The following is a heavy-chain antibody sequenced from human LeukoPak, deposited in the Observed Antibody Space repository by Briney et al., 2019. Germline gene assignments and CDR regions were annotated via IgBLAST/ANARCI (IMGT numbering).Heavy chain of an antibody. CDR3: ARIRGSTLPISYMDV. Sequence: GGSLRLSCTASGFGFGGYSIHWVRQAPGKGLEWLSYISVSGTIHADSVMGRVTVSRDNAKNSLYLQMNSLRAEDTAVYYWARIRGSTLPISYMDVWGKGTTVTVSS. V-gene: IGHV3-48*04. CDR2: ISVSGT. CDR1: GFGFGGYS. D-gene: IGHD6-13*01. J-gene: IGHJ6*03.